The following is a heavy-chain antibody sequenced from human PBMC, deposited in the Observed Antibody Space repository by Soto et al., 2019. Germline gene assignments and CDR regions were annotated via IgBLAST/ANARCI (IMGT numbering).Heavy chain of an antibody. CDR1: GFTFSSYW. J-gene: IGHJ4*02. V-gene: IGHV3-7*01. CDR3: AREGSGYSVY. D-gene: IGHD3-22*01. Sequence: EVQLVESGGGLVQPGGSLRLSCAASGFTFSSYWMSWVRQAPGKGLEWVANTKQDESENFYVDSVKGRFTISRDTARNSLFLQFNSLRAEDTAIYYCAREGSGYSVYWGQGTLVTVSS. CDR2: TKQDESEN.